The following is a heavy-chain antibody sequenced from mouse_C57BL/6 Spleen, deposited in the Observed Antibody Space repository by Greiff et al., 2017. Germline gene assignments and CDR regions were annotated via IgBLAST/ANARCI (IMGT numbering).Heavy chain of an antibody. CDR1: GFTFSDYG. V-gene: IGHV5-17*01. D-gene: IGHD2-5*01. CDR3: ASYYSNSYAMDY. J-gene: IGHJ4*01. Sequence: DVKLVESGGGLVKPGGSLKLSCAASGFTFSDYGMHWVRQAPEKGLEWVAYISSGSSTIYYADTVKGRFTISRDNAKNTLFLQMTSLRSEDTAMYYCASYYSNSYAMDYWGQGTSVTVSS. CDR2: ISSGSSTI.